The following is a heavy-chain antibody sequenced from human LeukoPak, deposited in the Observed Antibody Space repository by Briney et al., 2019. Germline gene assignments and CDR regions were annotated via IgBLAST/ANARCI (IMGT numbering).Heavy chain of an antibody. D-gene: IGHD6-19*01. CDR1: GFTFSSYS. CDR2: ISSSSSTI. J-gene: IGHJ4*02. CDR3: AKGEIAVAGAADY. Sequence: PGGSLRLSCAASGFTFSSYSMNWVRQAPGKGLEWVSYISSSSSTIYYADSVKGRFTISRDNAKNSLYLQMNSLRAEDTAVYYCAKGEIAVAGAADYWGQGTLVTVSS. V-gene: IGHV3-48*01.